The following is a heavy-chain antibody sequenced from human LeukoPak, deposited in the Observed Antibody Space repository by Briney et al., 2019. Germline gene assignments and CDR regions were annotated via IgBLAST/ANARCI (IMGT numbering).Heavy chain of an antibody. CDR1: GGSFSGYY. CDR3: ARGGSKTTAGEYYMDV. Sequence: KTSETLSLTCTVYGGSFSGYYWSWIRQPPGKGLEWIGEINHSGSTSYNPSLKSRVTISVDTAKNQFSLKLSSVTAADSAVYYCARGGSKTTAGEYYMDVWGKGTTVIVSS. V-gene: IGHV4-34*01. D-gene: IGHD6-13*01. J-gene: IGHJ6*03. CDR2: INHSGST.